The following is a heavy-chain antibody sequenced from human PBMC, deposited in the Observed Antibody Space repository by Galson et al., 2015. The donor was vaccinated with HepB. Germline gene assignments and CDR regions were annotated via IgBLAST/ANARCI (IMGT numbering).Heavy chain of an antibody. CDR1: GYTFTSYG. CDR3: ARDAFGERQPNSYSGAWFPAET. Sequence: SVKVSCKASGYTFTSYGISWVRQAPGQGLEWMGWISAYNGNTNYAQKLQGRVTMTTDTSTSTAYMELRSLRSDDTAVYYCARDAFGERQPNSYSGAWFPAETWGQGALVTVSS. J-gene: IGHJ5*02. V-gene: IGHV1-18*01. D-gene: IGHD3-10*01. CDR2: ISAYNGNT.